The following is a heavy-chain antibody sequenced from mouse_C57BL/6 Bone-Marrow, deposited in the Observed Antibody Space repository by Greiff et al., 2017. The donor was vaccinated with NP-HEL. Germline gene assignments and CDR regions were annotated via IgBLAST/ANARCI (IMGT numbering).Heavy chain of an antibody. V-gene: IGHV3-6*01. J-gene: IGHJ4*01. CDR1: GYSISSGYY. D-gene: IGHD1-3*01. CDR3: ARGLYH. Sequence: EVHLVESGPGLVKPSQSLSLTCSVTGYSISSGYYWNWIRQFPGNKLEWMGYISYDGSNNYNPSLKNRISITRDTSKNQFFLKLNSVTTEDTATYYCARGLYHWGQGTSVTVSS. CDR2: ISYDGSN.